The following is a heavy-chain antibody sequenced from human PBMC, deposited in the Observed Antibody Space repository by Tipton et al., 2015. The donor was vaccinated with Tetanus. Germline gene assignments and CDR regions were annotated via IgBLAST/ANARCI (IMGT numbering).Heavy chain of an antibody. V-gene: IGHV4-31*03. CDR3: ARVGNTMIGGQATHFDY. J-gene: IGHJ4*02. Sequence: TLSLTCSVSGGYVSTSGHYRTWIRQHPGKGLEWIGYVYYSGSATYNPSLKRRVVISVDTSKDQFSLKMNSVTAADTAVYYCARVGNTMIGGQATHFDYWGPGALVTVSS. CDR2: VYYSGSA. D-gene: IGHD3-10*01. CDR1: GGYVSTSGHY.